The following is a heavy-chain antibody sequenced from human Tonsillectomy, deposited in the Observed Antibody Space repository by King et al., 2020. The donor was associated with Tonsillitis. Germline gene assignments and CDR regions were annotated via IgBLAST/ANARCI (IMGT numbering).Heavy chain of an antibody. Sequence: VQLQQSGPGLVKPSQTLSLTCAISGDSVSRNSAAWSWIRQSPSRGLEWLGRTYYRSKWYNDYAVSVKSRITINPDTSKNRFSLQLNSVTPEDTPVYYCARRYGDYPFFYFDYWGQGTLVTVSS. CDR3: ARRYGDYPFFYFDY. CDR1: GDSVSRNSAA. D-gene: IGHD4-17*01. CDR2: TYYRSKWYN. V-gene: IGHV6-1*01. J-gene: IGHJ4*02.